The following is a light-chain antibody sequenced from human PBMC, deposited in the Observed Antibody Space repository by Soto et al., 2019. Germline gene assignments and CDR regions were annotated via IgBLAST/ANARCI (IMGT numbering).Light chain of an antibody. CDR2: EAY. Sequence: DIQMTQSPSSLSASVGDRVTITCRASQGIRHYLAWYQQKPGKVPRLLIYEAYNLQSGVTSRFSGSGSGTEFTLTISSLQPDDFATYYCQHYNSYSEAFGQGTKVEIK. CDR1: QGIRHY. V-gene: IGKV1-27*01. J-gene: IGKJ1*01. CDR3: QHYNSYSEA.